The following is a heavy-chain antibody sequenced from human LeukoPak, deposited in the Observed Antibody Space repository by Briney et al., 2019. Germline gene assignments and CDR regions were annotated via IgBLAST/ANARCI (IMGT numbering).Heavy chain of an antibody. CDR3: ARRKVPNAFDI. J-gene: IGHJ3*02. Sequence: SETLSLTCAVYGGSFSGYYWSWIRQPPGKGLEWIGEINHSGSTNYNPSLKSRVTISVDTSKNQFSLKLSSVTATDTAVYYCARRKVPNAFDIWGQGTMVTVSS. V-gene: IGHV4-34*01. CDR1: GGSFSGYY. CDR2: INHSGST.